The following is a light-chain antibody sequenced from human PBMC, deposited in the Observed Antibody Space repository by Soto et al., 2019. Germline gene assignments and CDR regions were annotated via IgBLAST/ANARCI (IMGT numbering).Light chain of an antibody. Sequence: QSALTQPASVSGSPGQSITISCTGTSSDVGGYNYVSWYQQYPGKAPKVMIYDVTNRPSGVSNRFSGSRSGNTASLTISGLQAEDEADYYCCSFTTSSTYVFGTGTKAPS. V-gene: IGLV2-14*01. CDR3: CSFTTSSTYV. J-gene: IGLJ1*01. CDR1: SSDVGGYNY. CDR2: DVT.